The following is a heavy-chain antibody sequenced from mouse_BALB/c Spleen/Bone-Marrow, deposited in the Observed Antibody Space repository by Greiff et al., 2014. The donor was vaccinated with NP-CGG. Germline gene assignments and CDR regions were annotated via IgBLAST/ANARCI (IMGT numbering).Heavy chain of an antibody. D-gene: IGHD1-1*01. CDR2: IWAGGST. J-gene: IGHJ4*01. Sequence: VQLQQSGPGLVAPSQSLSISCTVSGFSLTSYGVHWVRQPPGQGLEWLGAIWAGGSTNYNSALMSRLTISKDNSKSQVFLKMNSPQTDDPAMVYWAREGRGFYGSSGASKDYWGPRTKVTVSS. V-gene: IGHV2-9*02. CDR1: GFSLTSYG. CDR3: AREGRGFYGSSGASKDY.